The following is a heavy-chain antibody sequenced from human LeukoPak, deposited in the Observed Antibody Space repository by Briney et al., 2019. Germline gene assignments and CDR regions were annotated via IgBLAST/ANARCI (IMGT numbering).Heavy chain of an antibody. V-gene: IGHV1-18*01. CDR3: ARDSLVRHSGWYGEFDY. J-gene: IGHJ4*02. CDR1: GYTFTSYG. D-gene: IGHD6-19*01. CDR2: VSAYNGNT. Sequence: ASVKVSCKASGYTFTSYGISWVRQAPGQGLERMGWVSAYNGNTNYAEKLEGSVTMTTDKSTSTAYMELRSLRSDDTAVYYCARDSLVRHSGWYGEFDYWGQGTLVTVSS.